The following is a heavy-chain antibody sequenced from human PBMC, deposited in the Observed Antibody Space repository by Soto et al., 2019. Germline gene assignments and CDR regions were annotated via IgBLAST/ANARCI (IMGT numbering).Heavy chain of an antibody. V-gene: IGHV1-18*01. D-gene: IGHD3-22*01. J-gene: IGHJ4*02. CDR3: ARDDYYDSSGYSPLFDY. CDR2: ISAYNGNT. CDR1: GYTFTSYG. Sequence: ASVKVSCKASGYTFTSYGISWVRQAPGQGLEWMGWISAYNGNTNYAQKLQGRVTMTTDTSTSTAYMELRSLRSDDTAVYYCARDDYYDSSGYSPLFDYWGQGTLVTVSS.